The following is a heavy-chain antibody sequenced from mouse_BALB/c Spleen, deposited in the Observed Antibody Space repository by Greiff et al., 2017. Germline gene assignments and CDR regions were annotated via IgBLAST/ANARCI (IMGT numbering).Heavy chain of an antibody. Sequence: QVQLQQSGAELAKPGASVKMSCKASGYTFTSYWMHWVKQRPGQGLEWIGYINPSTGYTEYNQKFKDKATLTADKSSSTAYMQLSSLTSEDSAVYYCATYYRYDGLHYWGQGTSVTVSS. CDR3: ATYYRYDGLHY. D-gene: IGHD2-14*01. J-gene: IGHJ4*01. CDR1: GYTFTSYW. V-gene: IGHV1-7*01. CDR2: INPSTGYT.